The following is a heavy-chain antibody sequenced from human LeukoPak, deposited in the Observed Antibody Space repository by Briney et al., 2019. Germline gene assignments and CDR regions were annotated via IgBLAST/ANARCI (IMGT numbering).Heavy chain of an antibody. V-gene: IGHV4-59*01. CDR3: ARDLGYDSSGYSDAFDI. Sequence: SETLSLTCTLSGGSISSYYWSWIRQPPGKGLEWIGYIYYSGSTNYNPSLKSRVTISVDTSKNQFSLKLSSVTAADTAVYYCARDLGYDSSGYSDAFDIWGQGTMVTVSS. J-gene: IGHJ3*02. CDR2: IYYSGST. D-gene: IGHD3-22*01. CDR1: GGSISSYY.